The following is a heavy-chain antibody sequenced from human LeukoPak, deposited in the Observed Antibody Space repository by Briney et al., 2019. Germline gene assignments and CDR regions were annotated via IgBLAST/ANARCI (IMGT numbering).Heavy chain of an antibody. J-gene: IGHJ5*02. CDR3: VREFYPEHSSRWYLWFDP. CDR1: GFTVSSNF. CDR2: INSGGDT. Sequence: PGGSLRLSCATSGFTVSSNFMSWVRQAPGKGLEWVSVINSGGDTYYADFVKGRFTISRDNSKNTLNLQMNSLRAEDTAVYYCVREFYPEHSSRWYLWFDPWGQGTLVTVYS. D-gene: IGHD6-13*01. V-gene: IGHV3-66*01.